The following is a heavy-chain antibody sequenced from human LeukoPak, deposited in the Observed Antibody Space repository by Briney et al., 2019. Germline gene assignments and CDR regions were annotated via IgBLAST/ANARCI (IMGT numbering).Heavy chain of an antibody. V-gene: IGHV4-59*01. CDR3: ARDKLGATYFDY. CDR1: GGSISSYY. D-gene: IGHD1-26*01. J-gene: IGHJ4*02. CDR2: IYSSGTT. Sequence: PSETLSLTCTVSGGSISSYYWSWIRQPPGKGLEWIGYIYSSGTTHYNPSLKSRVTISLDTSKNRFSLKLSSVTAADTAVYYCARDKLGATYFDYWGQGTLVTVSS.